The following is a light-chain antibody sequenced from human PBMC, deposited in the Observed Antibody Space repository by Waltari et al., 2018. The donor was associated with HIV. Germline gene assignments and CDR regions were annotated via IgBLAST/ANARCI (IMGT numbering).Light chain of an antibody. J-gene: IGLJ1*01. CDR2: AIT. Sequence: QPALTQPAAVSGSPGQSITISCTATDRDVGVYIFVSYYQHHPGHAPRLLFFAITLRPSGVSYRFSGSKSGNTASLTISSLQAEDEDDYYCNSYKSTNNVVFGCGTKVTVL. CDR3: NSYKSTNNVV. CDR1: DRDVGVYIF. V-gene: IGLV2-14*03.